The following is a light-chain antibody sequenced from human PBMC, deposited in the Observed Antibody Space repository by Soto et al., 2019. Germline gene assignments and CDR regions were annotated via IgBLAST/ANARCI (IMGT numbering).Light chain of an antibody. CDR1: QSLGRF. CDR3: QQRTNWPPGLT. V-gene: IGKV3-11*01. CDR2: ETS. J-gene: IGKJ4*01. Sequence: EIVLTQSPATLSLSPGERATLSCRASQSLGRFLAWYQQRPGQAPRLLIYETSNRATGIPARFSGSGSGTDFTLTISTLEPEDFAVYFCQQRTNWPPGLTFGGGTKVEIK.